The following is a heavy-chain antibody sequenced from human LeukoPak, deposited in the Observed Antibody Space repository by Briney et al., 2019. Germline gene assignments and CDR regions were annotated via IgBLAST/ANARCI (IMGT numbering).Heavy chain of an antibody. J-gene: IGHJ6*03. D-gene: IGHD3-3*01. CDR2: ISGSGGST. Sequence: GGSLRLSCAASGFTFRSYGMSWVRQAPGKGLEWVSAISGSGGSTYYADSVKGRFTISRDNAKNSLYLQMNSLRAEDTALYYCARGGITIFGVVSYMDVWGKGTTVTVSS. CDR3: ARGGITIFGVVSYMDV. V-gene: IGHV3-23*01. CDR1: GFTFRSYG.